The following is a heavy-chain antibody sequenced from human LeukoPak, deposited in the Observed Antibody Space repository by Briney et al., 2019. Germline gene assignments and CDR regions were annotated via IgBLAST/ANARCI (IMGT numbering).Heavy chain of an antibody. D-gene: IGHD6-13*01. V-gene: IGHV3-30*18. J-gene: IGHJ4*02. Sequence: GGSLRLSCAASGFTFSSYGMHWVRQAPGKGLEWVAVISYDGSNKYYADSVKGRFTISRDNSKNTLYLQINSLRAEDTAVYYCAKDPGSWAAAGTFDYWGQGTLVTVSS. CDR3: AKDPGSWAAAGTFDY. CDR1: GFTFSSYG. CDR2: ISYDGSNK.